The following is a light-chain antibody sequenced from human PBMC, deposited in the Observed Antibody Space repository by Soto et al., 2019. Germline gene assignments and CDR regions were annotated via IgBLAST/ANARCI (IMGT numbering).Light chain of an antibody. CDR3: SSFTSSSTFV. Sequence: QSVLAQPASVSWSRGQSITISCTGTSSDVGRYNYVSWFQQHPGKVPKLIIYDVSNWPSGVSDRFSGSKSGNTASLTISGLHPEDEADYYCSSFTSSSTFVFGTGTKVPS. J-gene: IGLJ1*01. CDR1: SSDVGRYNY. CDR2: DVS. V-gene: IGLV2-14*03.